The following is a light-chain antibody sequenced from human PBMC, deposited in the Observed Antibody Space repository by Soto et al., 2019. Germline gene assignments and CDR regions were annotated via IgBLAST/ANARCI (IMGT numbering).Light chain of an antibody. J-gene: IGKJ1*01. V-gene: IGKV1-39*01. Sequence: DIQMTQSPSFLSASVGARVTITCRASQSISSYLNWYQQKSGKAPKLLIYAASSLQSGVPTRFSGSGSGTDFTLTISSLQPAHFATYYCQQSFSTPRTYGQGTKVDIK. CDR1: QSISSY. CDR2: AAS. CDR3: QQSFSTPRT.